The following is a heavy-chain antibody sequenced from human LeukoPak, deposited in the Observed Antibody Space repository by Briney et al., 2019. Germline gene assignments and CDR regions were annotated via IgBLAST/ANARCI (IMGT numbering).Heavy chain of an antibody. CDR2: INPNSGGT. Sequence: ASVKVSCKASGYTFTGYYMHWVRQAPGQGLEWMGWINPNSGGTNYAQKFQGRVTMTRDTSISTAYMELSRLRSDDTAVYYCARVRILEWLLDAFDIWDQGTMVTVSS. J-gene: IGHJ3*02. D-gene: IGHD3-3*01. CDR1: GYTFTGYY. CDR3: ARVRILEWLLDAFDI. V-gene: IGHV1-2*02.